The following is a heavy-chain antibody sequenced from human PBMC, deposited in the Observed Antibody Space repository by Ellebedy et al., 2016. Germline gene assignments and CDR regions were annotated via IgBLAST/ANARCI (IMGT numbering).Heavy chain of an antibody. CDR3: VTPGGFVGAFSQ. Sequence: GGSLRLSCAASGFTVYNTYMGWVRQAPGKGLEWVSVIYIGGSTYYVDSVKGRFIIPRDSSKNTLLLHMNAVRAEDTAVYYCVTPGGFVGAFSQWGQGTLVIVSS. CDR1: GFTVYNTY. V-gene: IGHV3-53*01. CDR2: IYIGGST. J-gene: IGHJ4*02. D-gene: IGHD3-16*01.